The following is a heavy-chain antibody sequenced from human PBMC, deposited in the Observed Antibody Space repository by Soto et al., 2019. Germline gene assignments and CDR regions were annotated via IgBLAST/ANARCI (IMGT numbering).Heavy chain of an antibody. CDR1: GGTFSSYA. D-gene: IGHD2-15*01. Sequence: QVQLVQSGAEVKKPGSSVKVSCKASGGTFSSYAISWVRQAPGQGLEWMGGIIPICGTANYAQKFQGRVTITADESTSTGYMERSSLRSEDTAVYHCARDPVEDIVVVVAATHYYYYGMDVWGQGTTVTVSS. J-gene: IGHJ6*02. CDR3: ARDPVEDIVVVVAATHYYYYGMDV. V-gene: IGHV1-69*01. CDR2: IIPICGTA.